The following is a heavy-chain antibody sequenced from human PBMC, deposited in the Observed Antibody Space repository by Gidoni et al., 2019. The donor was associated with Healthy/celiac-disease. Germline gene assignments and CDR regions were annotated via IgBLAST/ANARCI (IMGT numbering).Heavy chain of an antibody. D-gene: IGHD2-15*01. J-gene: IGHJ5*02. CDR2: INHSGST. CDR1: GGSFSGYY. CDR3: ARGDCSGGSCYDWFDP. V-gene: IGHV4-34*01. Sequence: QVQLQQWGAGLLKPSETLSLTCAVYGGSFSGYYWSWIRQPPGKGREWIGEINHSGSTNYTPSLKSRVTISVDTSKNQFSLKLSSVTAADTAVYYCARGDCSGGSCYDWFDPWGQGTLVTVSS.